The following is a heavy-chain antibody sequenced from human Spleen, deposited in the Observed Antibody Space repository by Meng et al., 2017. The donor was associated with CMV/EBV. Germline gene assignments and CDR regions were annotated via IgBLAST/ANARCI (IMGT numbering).Heavy chain of an antibody. D-gene: IGHD6-25*01. V-gene: IGHV4-39*01. CDR1: GDSISSSSDY. CDR2: IYYSGST. J-gene: IGHJ4*02. Sequence: SETLSLTCTVSGDSISSSSDYWGWIRQPPGKGLEWIGSIYYSGSTYYNPSLKSRVPISVDTSKNEFSLKLSSVTAADTAVYYCARQAQGLQYIDYWGQGTLVTVSS. CDR3: ARQAQGLQYIDY.